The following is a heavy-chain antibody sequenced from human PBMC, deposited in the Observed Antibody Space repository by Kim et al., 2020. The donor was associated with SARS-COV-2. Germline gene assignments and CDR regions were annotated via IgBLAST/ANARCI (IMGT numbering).Heavy chain of an antibody. CDR3: ARDSAPGWFDP. D-gene: IGHD3-10*01. Sequence: TNTTPALKSRVTISVDTSKNQFSLKLSSVTAADTAVYYWARDSAPGWFDPWGQGTLVTVSS. J-gene: IGHJ5*02. V-gene: IGHV4-59*01. CDR2: T.